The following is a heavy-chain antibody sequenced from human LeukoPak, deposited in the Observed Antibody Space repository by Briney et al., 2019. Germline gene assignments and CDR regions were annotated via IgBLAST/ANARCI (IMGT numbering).Heavy chain of an antibody. CDR3: ARDPYYYDSSGYRFFDY. CDR2: IKQDGSEK. J-gene: IGHJ4*02. D-gene: IGHD3-22*01. CDR1: GFTFSSYW. V-gene: IGHV3-7*01. Sequence: GGSLRLSCAASGFTFSSYWMSRVRQAPGKGLEWVANIKQDGSEKYYVDSVKGRFTISRDNAKNSLYLQMNSLRAEDTAVYYCARDPYYYDSSGYRFFDYWGQGTLVTVSS.